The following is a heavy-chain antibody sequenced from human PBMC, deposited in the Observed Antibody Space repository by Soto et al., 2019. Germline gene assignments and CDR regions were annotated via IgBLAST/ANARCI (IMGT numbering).Heavy chain of an antibody. Sequence: ASVKVSCKASGYTFTSYYMHWVRQAPGQGLEWMGIINPSGGSTSYAQKFQGRVTMTRDTSTSTVYMELSSLRSEDTAVYYCASIAAAGTTTAGHDYWGQGTLVTVSS. CDR1: GYTFTSYY. CDR2: INPSGGST. V-gene: IGHV1-46*03. J-gene: IGHJ4*02. CDR3: ASIAAAGTTTAGHDY. D-gene: IGHD6-13*01.